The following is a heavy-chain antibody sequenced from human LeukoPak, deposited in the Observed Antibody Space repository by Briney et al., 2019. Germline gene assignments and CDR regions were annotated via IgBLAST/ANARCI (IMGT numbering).Heavy chain of an antibody. CDR1: GGSISSSSYY. CDR2: IYYSGST. D-gene: IGHD2-2*01. V-gene: IGHV4-39*01. Sequence: PSETLSLTCTVSGGSISSSSYYWGWIRQPPGKGLEWIGSIYYSGSTYYNPSLKSRATISVDTSKNQFSLKLSSVTAADTAVYYCARLIIIVVVPAASSVVAATPDWFDPWGQGTLVTVSS. CDR3: ARLIIIVVVPAASSVVAATPDWFDP. J-gene: IGHJ5*02.